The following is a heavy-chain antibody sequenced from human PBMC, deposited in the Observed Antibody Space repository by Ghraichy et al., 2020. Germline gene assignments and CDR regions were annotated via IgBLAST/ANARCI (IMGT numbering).Heavy chain of an antibody. CDR2: ISAYNGNT. Sequence: ASVKVSCKASGYTFTSYGISWVRQAPGQGLEWMGWISAYNGNTNYAQKLQGRVTMTTDTSTSTAYMELRSLRSDDTAVYYCARARATVTTSSIGYWGQGTLVTVSS. D-gene: IGHD4-17*01. V-gene: IGHV1-18*01. J-gene: IGHJ4*02. CDR1: GYTFTSYG. CDR3: ARARATVTTSSIGY.